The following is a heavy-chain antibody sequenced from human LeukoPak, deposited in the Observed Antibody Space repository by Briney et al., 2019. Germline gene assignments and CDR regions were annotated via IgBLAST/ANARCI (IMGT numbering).Heavy chain of an antibody. D-gene: IGHD3-10*01. CDR3: ARSPMGSGSANWFDP. CDR2: IIPIFGTA. V-gene: IGHV1-69*13. CDR1: GGTFSSYA. J-gene: IGHJ5*02. Sequence: ASVKVSCKASGGTFSSYAISWVRQAPGQGSEWMGGIIPIFGTANYAQKFQGRVTITADESTSTAYMELSSLRSEDTAVYYCARSPMGSGSANWFDPWGQGTLVTVSS.